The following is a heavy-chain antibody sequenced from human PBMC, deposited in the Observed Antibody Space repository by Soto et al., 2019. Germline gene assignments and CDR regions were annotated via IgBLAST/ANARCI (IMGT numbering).Heavy chain of an antibody. V-gene: IGHV3-21*01. Sequence: GSLSLSCAASGFTVSSYIMNWVRQAPGKGLEWVSSISSSSSYIYYADSVKGRFTISRDNAKNSLYLQMNSLRAEDTAVYYCARDGGNYDFWSGYYLPDAFDIWGQGTMVTVSS. CDR2: ISSSSSYI. J-gene: IGHJ3*02. CDR1: GFTVSSYI. D-gene: IGHD3-3*01. CDR3: ARDGGNYDFWSGYYLPDAFDI.